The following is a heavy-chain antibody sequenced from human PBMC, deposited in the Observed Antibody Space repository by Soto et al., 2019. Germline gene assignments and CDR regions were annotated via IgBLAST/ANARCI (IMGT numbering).Heavy chain of an antibody. V-gene: IGHV1-69*13. D-gene: IGHD1-7*01. CDR3: ARDKLELRLMDYYYYGMDV. J-gene: IGHJ6*02. CDR2: IIPIFGTA. Sequence: SVKVSCKASVGTFSSYAISWVRQAPGQGLEWMGGIIPIFGTANYAQKFQGRVTITADESTSTAYMELSSLRSEDTAVYYCARDKLELRLMDYYYYGMDVWGQGTTVTVSS. CDR1: VGTFSSYA.